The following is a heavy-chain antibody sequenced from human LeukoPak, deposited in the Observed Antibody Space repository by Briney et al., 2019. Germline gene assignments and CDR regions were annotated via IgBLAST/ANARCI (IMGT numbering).Heavy chain of an antibody. J-gene: IGHJ4*02. CDR1: GFTFSSYA. Sequence: EGSLRLSCATSGFTFSSYAMSWVRQAPGKGLEWVSDIGASGGSTYYADSVKGRFTISRDNSKNTLFLQMNSLRGEDTAVYFCAKDARRTSGWYFFDYWGQGTLVTVSS. D-gene: IGHD6-19*01. V-gene: IGHV3-23*01. CDR3: AKDARRTSGWYFFDY. CDR2: IGASGGST.